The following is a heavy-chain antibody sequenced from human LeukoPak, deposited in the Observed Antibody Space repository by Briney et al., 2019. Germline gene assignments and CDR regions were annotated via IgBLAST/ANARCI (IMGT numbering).Heavy chain of an antibody. J-gene: IGHJ4*02. CDR3: ARETDILTGLNYFDY. V-gene: IGHV4-59*01. CDR2: IYYSGST. CDR1: GGSISSYY. D-gene: IGHD3-9*01. Sequence: ASETLSLTCTVSGGSISSYYWSWIRQPPGKGLEWIGYIYYSGSTNYNPSLKSRVTISVDTSKNQFSLKLSSVTAADTAVYYCARETDILTGLNYFDYWGQGTLVTVSS.